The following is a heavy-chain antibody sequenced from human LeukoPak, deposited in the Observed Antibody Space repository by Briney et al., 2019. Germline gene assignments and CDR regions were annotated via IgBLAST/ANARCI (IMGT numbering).Heavy chain of an antibody. V-gene: IGHV4-39*01. CDR3: ARLIAVDGADWYFDL. J-gene: IGHJ2*01. CDR2: IYYSGST. CDR1: GGSISSSGYY. Sequence: SETLSLTCTVSGGSISSSGYYWGWIRQPPGKGLEWIGNIYYSGSTSYNPSLKSRVTISVDTSKNQFSLKLSSVTAADTAVYYGARLIAVDGADWYFDLWGRGTLVTVSS. D-gene: IGHD6-19*01.